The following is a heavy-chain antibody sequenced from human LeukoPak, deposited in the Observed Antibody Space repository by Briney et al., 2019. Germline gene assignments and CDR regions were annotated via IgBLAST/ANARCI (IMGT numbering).Heavy chain of an antibody. CDR2: INPNSGGT. V-gene: IGHV1-2*02. CDR1: GYTFTGYY. D-gene: IGHD6-13*01. CDR3: ARSAESSSWVEFDY. Sequence: ASVKVSCKASGYTFTGYYMHWVRQVPGQGLEWMGWINPNSGGTNYAQKFQGRVTMTRDTSISTAYMELSRLRSDDTAVYYCARSAESSSWVEFDYWGQGTLVTVSS. J-gene: IGHJ4*02.